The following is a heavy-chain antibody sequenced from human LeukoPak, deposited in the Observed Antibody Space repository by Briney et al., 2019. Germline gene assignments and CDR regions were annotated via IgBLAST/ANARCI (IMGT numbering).Heavy chain of an antibody. D-gene: IGHD1-26*01. J-gene: IGHJ4*02. V-gene: IGHV3-23*01. CDR3: AKKPVGATMFDY. Sequence: GGSLRLSCAASGFTFSSYAMSWVRQAPGKGLEWVSATSGSGGSTYYADSVKGRFTISRDNSKNTLYLQMNSLRAEDTAVYYCAKKPVGATMFDYWGQGTLVTVSS. CDR2: TSGSGGST. CDR1: GFTFSSYA.